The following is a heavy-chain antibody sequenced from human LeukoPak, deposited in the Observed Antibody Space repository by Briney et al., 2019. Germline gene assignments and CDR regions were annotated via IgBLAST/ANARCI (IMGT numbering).Heavy chain of an antibody. Sequence: SETLSLTCTVSGGSISSSSYYWSWIRQPAGKGLEWIGRIYTSGSTNYNPSLKSRVTMSVDTSKNQFSLKLSSVTAADTAVYYCAREYQDYGDYGLSDVPLYGMDVWGQGTTVTVSS. J-gene: IGHJ6*02. CDR2: IYTSGST. V-gene: IGHV4-61*02. CDR1: GGSISSSSYY. D-gene: IGHD4-17*01. CDR3: AREYQDYGDYGLSDVPLYGMDV.